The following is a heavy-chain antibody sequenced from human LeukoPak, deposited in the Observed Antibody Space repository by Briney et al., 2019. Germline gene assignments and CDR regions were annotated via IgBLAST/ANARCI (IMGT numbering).Heavy chain of an antibody. CDR3: ARDDYVWGSYRFLTLFDY. Sequence: ASVKVSCKASGYTFTSYGISWVRQAPGQGLEWMGWISAYSGDTNYAQKLQGRVTTTTDTSTSTAYMELRSLRSDDTAVYYCARDDYVWGSYRFLTLFDYWGQGTLVTVSS. J-gene: IGHJ4*02. D-gene: IGHD3-16*02. V-gene: IGHV1-18*01. CDR2: ISAYSGDT. CDR1: GYTFTSYG.